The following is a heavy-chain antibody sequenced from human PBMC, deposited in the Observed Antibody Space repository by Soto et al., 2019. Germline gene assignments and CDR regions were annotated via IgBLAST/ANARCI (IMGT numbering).Heavy chain of an antibody. D-gene: IGHD3-3*01. V-gene: IGHV1-18*01. CDR2: ISAYNGNT. J-gene: IGHJ4*02. CDR3: ARADDFWSGYYLTPKYYFDY. CDR1: GYTFTSYG. Sequence: QVQLVQSGAEVKKPGASVKVSCKASGYTFTSYGISWVRQAPGQGLEWMGWISAYNGNTNYAQKLQGRVTMTTDTSTSTAYMELTSLRSDDTAVYYCARADDFWSGYYLTPKYYFDYWGQGTLVTVSS.